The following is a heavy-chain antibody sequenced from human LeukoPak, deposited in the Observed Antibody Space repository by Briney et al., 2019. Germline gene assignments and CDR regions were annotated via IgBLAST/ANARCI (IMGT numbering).Heavy chain of an antibody. J-gene: IGHJ3*02. Sequence: GGSPRLSCAASGFTFSSHGMHWVRQAPGEGLEWVAFKRYDGTNKYYTDSVKGRFTISRDNSKKTLYLQMNSLRAEDTAAYYCAKDLGTRSVHDGFDTWGQGTMVTVSS. V-gene: IGHV3-30*02. CDR1: GFTFSSHG. CDR3: AKDLGTRSVHDGFDT. D-gene: IGHD1-1*01. CDR2: KRYDGTNK.